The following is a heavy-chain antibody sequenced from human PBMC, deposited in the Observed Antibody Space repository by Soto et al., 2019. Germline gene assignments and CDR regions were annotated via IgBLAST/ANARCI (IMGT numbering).Heavy chain of an antibody. CDR2: ISGSGGNT. D-gene: IGHD2-15*01. V-gene: IGHV3-23*01. CDR1: GFTFSNYA. Sequence: PGGSLRLSCAASGFTFSNYAMSWVRQAPGTRLEWVSTISGSGGNTYYADSVKGRFTNSRDNSRNTLYLQMDSLRVEDSAVYSCAKAGCSGGTCYLYYFDYRGQGAQVTVSA. J-gene: IGHJ4*02. CDR3: AKAGCSGGTCYLYYFDY.